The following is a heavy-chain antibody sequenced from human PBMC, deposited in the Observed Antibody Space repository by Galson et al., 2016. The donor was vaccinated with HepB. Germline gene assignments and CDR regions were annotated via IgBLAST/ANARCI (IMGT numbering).Heavy chain of an antibody. CDR2: ISHDGITR. J-gene: IGHJ4*02. V-gene: IGHV3-30*04. CDR1: GFTFSSYA. CDR3: ARAVTNESLDS. Sequence: SLRLSCAASGFTFSSYAMHWVRQAPGKGLEWVAVISHDGITRYYVDSVKGRFTISRDNSKNTLFVQMDSLGSEDTAMYYCARAVTNESLDSWGQGTLVTVSS. D-gene: IGHD2-8*01.